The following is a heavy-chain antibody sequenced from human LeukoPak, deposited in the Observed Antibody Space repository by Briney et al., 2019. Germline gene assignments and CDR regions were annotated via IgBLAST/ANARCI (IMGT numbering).Heavy chain of an antibody. CDR3: AKGNYYDSSGQDY. CDR1: GFTFSSYG. Sequence: GGSLRLSCAASGFTFSSYGMHWVRQAPGKGLEWVAVISYDGSNKYYADSVKGRFTISRDNSKNTLYLQMNSLRAEGTAVYYCAKGNYYDSSGQDYWGQGTLVTVSS. D-gene: IGHD3-22*01. CDR2: ISYDGSNK. V-gene: IGHV3-30*18. J-gene: IGHJ4*02.